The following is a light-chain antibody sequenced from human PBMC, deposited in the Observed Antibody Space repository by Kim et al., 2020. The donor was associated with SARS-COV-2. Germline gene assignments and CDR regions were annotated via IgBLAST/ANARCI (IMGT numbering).Light chain of an antibody. CDR1: QSVGSY. CDR2: DAS. V-gene: IGKV3-11*01. CDR3: QQRSNWPLT. Sequence: EIVLTQSPATLSLSPGEGATLSCRASQSVGSYLAWYQQKPGQAPRLLIFDASTRATGIPARFSGSGSGTDFTLTISSLEPEDFAVYYCQQRSNWPLTFGGGTRVEI. J-gene: IGKJ4*01.